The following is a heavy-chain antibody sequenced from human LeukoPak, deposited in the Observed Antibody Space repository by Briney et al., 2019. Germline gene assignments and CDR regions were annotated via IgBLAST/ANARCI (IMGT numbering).Heavy chain of an antibody. J-gene: IGHJ4*02. D-gene: IGHD5-24*01. Sequence: GGSLRLSCAASGFTFSGYSMNWVRQAPGKGLEWVSSISSSSSYIYYADSVKGRFTISRDNAKNSLYLQMNSLRVEDTAVYYCAKEGRSLQTYWGQGTLVTVSS. V-gene: IGHV3-21*04. CDR2: ISSSSSYI. CDR1: GFTFSGYS. CDR3: AKEGRSLQTY.